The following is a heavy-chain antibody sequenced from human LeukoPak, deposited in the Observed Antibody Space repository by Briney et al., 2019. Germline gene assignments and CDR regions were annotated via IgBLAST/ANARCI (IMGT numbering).Heavy chain of an antibody. Sequence: SETLSLTCAVYGGSFSGYYWSWIRQPPGKGLEWIGEINHSGSTNYNPSLKSRVTMSVDTSKNQFSLKLSSVTAADTAVYYCAREEYSSFDYWGQGTLVTVSS. V-gene: IGHV4-34*01. CDR3: AREEYSSFDY. CDR1: GGSFSGYY. J-gene: IGHJ4*02. CDR2: INHSGST. D-gene: IGHD6-6*01.